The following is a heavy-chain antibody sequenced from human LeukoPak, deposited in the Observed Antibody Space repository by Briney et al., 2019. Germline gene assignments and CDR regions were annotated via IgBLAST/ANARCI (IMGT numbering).Heavy chain of an antibody. J-gene: IGHJ5*02. CDR3: SGGLSTRSDGWFDP. CDR1: GHTFTGYY. CDR2: SNTNSGGT. Sequence: ASVKVSFNASGHTFTGYYMHWVRQRHGQGLEWKGWSNTNSGGTNYAQKFQGRVTMTRDTSISTAYMELRRLRSDDTAGDYCSGGLSTRSDGWFDPWGQGTLVTVSS. V-gene: IGHV1-2*02. D-gene: IGHD5-24*01.